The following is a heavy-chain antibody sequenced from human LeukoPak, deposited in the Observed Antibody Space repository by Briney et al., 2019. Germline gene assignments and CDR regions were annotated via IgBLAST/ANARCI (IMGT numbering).Heavy chain of an antibody. D-gene: IGHD1-26*01. CDR2: ISSSSSSI. J-gene: IGHJ4*02. V-gene: IGHV3-48*04. CDR3: AKDYGGSYYLGYYFDY. Sequence: PGGSLRLSCAASGFIFSTYSMHWVRQAPGKGLEWVSYISSSSSSIYYADSVKGRFTISRDNAKNSLFLQMNSLRAEDTAVYYCAKDYGGSYYLGYYFDYWGQGTLVTVSS. CDR1: GFIFSTYS.